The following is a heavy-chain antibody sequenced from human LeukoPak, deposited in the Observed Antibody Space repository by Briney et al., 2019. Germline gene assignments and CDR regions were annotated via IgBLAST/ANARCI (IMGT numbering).Heavy chain of an antibody. Sequence: SETLSLTCAVYGGSFSGYYWSWIRQPPGKGLEWIGEINHSGSTNYNPSLKSRVTISVDTSKNQFSLKLSSVTAADTAVYYCARVALGSVNPKYYFDYWGQGTLVTVSS. V-gene: IGHV4-34*09. CDR1: GGSFSGYY. CDR3: ARVALGSVNPKYYFDY. D-gene: IGHD2-15*01. CDR2: INHSGST. J-gene: IGHJ4*02.